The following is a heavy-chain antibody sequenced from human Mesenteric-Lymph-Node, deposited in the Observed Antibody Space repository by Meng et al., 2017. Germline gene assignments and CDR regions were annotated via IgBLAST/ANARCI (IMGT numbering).Heavy chain of an antibody. CDR2: ITGGSTVT. V-gene: IGHV3-23*01. CDR1: GFIFSNYA. CDR3: AREGSGWAPLGP. Sequence: GESLKISCAGSGFIFSNYAMVWIRQAPGKGLEWVSSITGGSTVTHYAELVKGRFSISRNNSKNTLYLQMNRLRDEDTAVYYCAREGSGWAPLGPWGQGTLVTVSS. J-gene: IGHJ5*02. D-gene: IGHD6-19*01.